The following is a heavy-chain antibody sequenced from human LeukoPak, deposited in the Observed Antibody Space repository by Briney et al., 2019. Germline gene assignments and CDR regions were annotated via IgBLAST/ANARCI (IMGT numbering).Heavy chain of an antibody. CDR1: GGSISSYY. CDR2: IFSSGGS. V-gene: IGHV4-59*08. CDR3: ARRGDGYNPLDY. J-gene: IGHJ4*02. Sequence: SGTLSLTCTVSGGSISSYYWTWIRQPPGKGLEWIGYIFSSGGSNYNPSLKSRVTISVDTSKNHFSLKLSSVTAADTAVYYCARRGDGYNPLDYWGQGTLVTVYS. D-gene: IGHD5-24*01.